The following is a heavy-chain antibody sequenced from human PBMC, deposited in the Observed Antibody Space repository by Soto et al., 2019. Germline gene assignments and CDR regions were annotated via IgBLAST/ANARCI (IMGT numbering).Heavy chain of an antibody. V-gene: IGHV1-69*01. Sequence: QVQLVQSWAEVKKPGSSVKVSCKASGGTFSSYAISWVLQAPGQGLEWMGGIIPIFGTANYAQKFQGRVTITADESTSSAYMELSSMRSEDTAVYYCARVLYYDFWSGLFDIWGQGTMVTVSS. D-gene: IGHD3-3*01. CDR2: IIPIFGTA. CDR3: ARVLYYDFWSGLFDI. CDR1: GGTFSSYA. J-gene: IGHJ3*02.